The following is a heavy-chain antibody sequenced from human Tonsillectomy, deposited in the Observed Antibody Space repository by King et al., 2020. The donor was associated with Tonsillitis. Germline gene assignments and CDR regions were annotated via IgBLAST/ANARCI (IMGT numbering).Heavy chain of an antibody. CDR1: GFSLSTRGMC. CDR3: ARISNDFWSGYADY. Sequence: VTLKESGPALVKPTQTLTLTCTFSGFSLSTRGMCLSWIHQPPGKALQWCALMYWDDVKFYSTSLKTRLTLSRETAKNQLVLTMTNMDPVDTATYYCARISNDFWSGYADYWGRGTLVTVSS. J-gene: IGHJ4*02. V-gene: IGHV2-70D*14. CDR2: MYWDDVK. D-gene: IGHD3-3*01.